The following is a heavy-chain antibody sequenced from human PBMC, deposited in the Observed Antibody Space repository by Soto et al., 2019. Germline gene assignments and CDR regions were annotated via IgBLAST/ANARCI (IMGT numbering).Heavy chain of an antibody. J-gene: IGHJ4*02. CDR1: GGSFSGYH. V-gene: IGHV4-34*01. D-gene: IGHD4-17*01. CDR3: ARIPGSDYSDPHDY. CDR2: ITHSGSP. Sequence: QVQLQQWGAGLLKPSETLSLTCAVYGGSFSGYHWTWIRQPPGRGLDWIGEITHSGSPNYNPSLKSGVTISVDTSKNQFSLNLRSVTAADTAVYYCARIPGSDYSDPHDYWGQGTLVTVSS.